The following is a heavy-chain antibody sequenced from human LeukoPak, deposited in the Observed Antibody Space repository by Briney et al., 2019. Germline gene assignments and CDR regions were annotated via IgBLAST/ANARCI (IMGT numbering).Heavy chain of an antibody. CDR3: ARGLNRNDYGDYGY. Sequence: GASVKVSCKASGGTFSSYAISWVRQAPGQGLEWMGRIIPILGIANYAQKFQGRVAITTDESTSTVYMELSSLRSEDTAVYYCARGLNRNDYGDYGYWGQGTLVTVSS. CDR1: GGTFSSYA. CDR2: IIPILGIA. V-gene: IGHV1-69*04. D-gene: IGHD4-17*01. J-gene: IGHJ4*02.